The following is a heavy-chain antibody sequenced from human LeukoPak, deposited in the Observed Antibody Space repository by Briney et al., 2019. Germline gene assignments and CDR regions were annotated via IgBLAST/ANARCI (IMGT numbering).Heavy chain of an antibody. CDR1: GFTFSDYC. D-gene: IGHD3-10*01. CDR3: AKVFEVRGARRPKDY. J-gene: IGHJ4*02. V-gene: IGHV3-30*18. CDR2: ISYDGGNK. Sequence: PGGSLRLSCAASGFTFSDYCMHWVRQAPGKGLEWVALISYDGGNKFYADSVRNRFTISRDNSKNTLFLQMNSLRIEDTAVYYCAKVFEVRGARRPKDYWGQGTLVIVSS.